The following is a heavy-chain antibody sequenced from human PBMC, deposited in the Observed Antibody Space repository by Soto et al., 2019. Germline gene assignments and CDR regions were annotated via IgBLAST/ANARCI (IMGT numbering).Heavy chain of an antibody. Sequence: GGSLRLSCAASGFTFSDYGMRWVRQAPGKGLEWVAVICYDGSNKYYADSVKGRFTISRDNTKNTLYVQMNSLRAEDTAVYYCARDPLHYDILTGYSPNYLDQWGQGTLVTVSS. CDR2: ICYDGSNK. CDR3: ARDPLHYDILTGYSPNYLDQ. CDR1: GFTFSDYG. V-gene: IGHV3-33*01. D-gene: IGHD3-9*01. J-gene: IGHJ4*02.